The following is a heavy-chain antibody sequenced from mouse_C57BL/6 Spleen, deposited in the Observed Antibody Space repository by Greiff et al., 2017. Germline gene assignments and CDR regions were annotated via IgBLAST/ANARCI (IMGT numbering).Heavy chain of an antibody. D-gene: IGHD2-4*01. V-gene: IGHV1-82*01. CDR1: GYAFSSSW. J-gene: IGHJ1*03. Sequence: VMLVESGPELVKPGASVKISCKASGYAFSSSWMNWVKQRPGKGLEWIGRIYPGDGDTNYNGKFKGKATLTADKSSSTAYMQLSSLTSEDSAVYFCARIYYDYDDADWYFDVWGTGTTVTVSS. CDR2: IYPGDGDT. CDR3: ARIYYDYDDADWYFDV.